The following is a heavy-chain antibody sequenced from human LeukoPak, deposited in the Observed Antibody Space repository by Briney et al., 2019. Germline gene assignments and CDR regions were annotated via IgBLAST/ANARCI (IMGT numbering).Heavy chain of an antibody. D-gene: IGHD5-18*01. CDR1: GFTVSGDY. Sequence: PGGSLRLSCAASGFTVSGDYMSWVRQAPGKGLEWVSYISSSSSTIYYADSVKGRFTISRDNAKNSLYLQMNSLRAEDTAVYYCARVAPIFKRDTAMVTFYYYMDVWGKGTTVTVSS. CDR2: ISSSSSTI. J-gene: IGHJ6*03. V-gene: IGHV3-48*01. CDR3: ARVAPIFKRDTAMVTFYYYMDV.